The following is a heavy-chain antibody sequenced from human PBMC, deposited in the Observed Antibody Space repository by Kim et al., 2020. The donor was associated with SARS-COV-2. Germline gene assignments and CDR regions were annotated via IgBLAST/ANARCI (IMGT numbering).Heavy chain of an antibody. J-gene: IGHJ3*02. Sequence: NYNPSHKSRVTIAVDTSKNQFSLKRSSVTAADTAVYYCARRQAFDAFDIWGQGTMVTVSS. CDR3: ARRQAFDAFDI. V-gene: IGHV4-59*08.